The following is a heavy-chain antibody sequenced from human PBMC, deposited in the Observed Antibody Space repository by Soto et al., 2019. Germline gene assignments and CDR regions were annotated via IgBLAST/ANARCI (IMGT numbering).Heavy chain of an antibody. Sequence: SETLSLTCPVSGGSISSGGDYWSWIRQRPGKGLEWIGYIYYTGGAYYNPSLKSRLTLSVDTAKRQFSLKLTSVTTADTAVYFCARGLTMLRGVMDSWGQGTLVTVSS. D-gene: IGHD3-10*01. CDR2: IYYTGGA. CDR3: ARGLTMLRGVMDS. CDR1: GGSISSGGDY. V-gene: IGHV4-31*03. J-gene: IGHJ4*02.